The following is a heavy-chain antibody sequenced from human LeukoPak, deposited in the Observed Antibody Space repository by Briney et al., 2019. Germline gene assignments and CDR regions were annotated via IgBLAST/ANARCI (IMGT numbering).Heavy chain of an antibody. Sequence: SVKVSCKASGGTFSSYAISWVRQAPGQRLEWMGGIIPIFGTANYAQKFQGRVTITADESTSTAYMELSSLRSEDTAVYYCATSWGLYDSSCYYYCCDYWGQGTLVTVSS. CDR2: IIPIFGTA. V-gene: IGHV1-69*13. J-gene: IGHJ4*02. CDR3: ATSWGLYDSSCYYYCCDY. CDR1: GGTFSSYA. D-gene: IGHD3-22*01.